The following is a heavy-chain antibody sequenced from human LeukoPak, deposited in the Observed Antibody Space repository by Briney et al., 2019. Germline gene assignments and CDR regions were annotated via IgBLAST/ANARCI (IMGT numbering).Heavy chain of an antibody. J-gene: IGHJ4*02. CDR2: INSGGSII. Sequence: GGSLGPSWAASGFTFSNYEMNWLRQAPGKGLEWVSYINSGGSIIYYTDSVKGRFTISRDNAKNSLYLQMNSLRAEDTAVYYCARDRWGYSYGGDWGQGTLVTVSS. CDR1: GFTFSNYE. V-gene: IGHV3-48*03. CDR3: ARDRWGYSYGGD. D-gene: IGHD5-18*01.